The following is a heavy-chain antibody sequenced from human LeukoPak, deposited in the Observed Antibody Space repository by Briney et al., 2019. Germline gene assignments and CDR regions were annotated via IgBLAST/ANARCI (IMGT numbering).Heavy chain of an antibody. V-gene: IGHV3-11*06. Sequence: PGGSLRLSCAASGFTFSDYYMSWIRQAPGKGLEWVSYISTTSSYTDYADSVRGRFTISRDNSKNTLYLQMNSLRAEDTAVYYCARDRRDTVATTVVGGAFDIWGQGTMVTVSS. D-gene: IGHD5-12*01. CDR1: GFTFSDYY. CDR2: ISTTSSYT. CDR3: ARDRRDTVATTVVGGAFDI. J-gene: IGHJ3*02.